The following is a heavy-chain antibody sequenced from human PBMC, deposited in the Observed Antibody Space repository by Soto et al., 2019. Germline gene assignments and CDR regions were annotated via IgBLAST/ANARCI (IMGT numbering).Heavy chain of an antibody. Sequence: PSRTLSLACAITVASISSNSAGWSRIRESPSRGLEWLGRTYYRSKWYYEYAVSVRGRITINPDTSKNQYSLQLNSVTPEDTAVYFCARGEQYSGRIFDYWGQGTLVTVSS. V-gene: IGHV6-1*01. CDR1: VASISSNSAG. CDR3: ARGEQYSGRIFDY. J-gene: IGHJ4*01. D-gene: IGHD1-26*01. CDR2: TYYRSKWYY.